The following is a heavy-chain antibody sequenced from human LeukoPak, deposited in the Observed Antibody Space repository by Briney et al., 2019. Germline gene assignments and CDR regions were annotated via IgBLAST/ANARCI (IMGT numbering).Heavy chain of an antibody. CDR2: ISWNSGSI. V-gene: IGHV3-9*01. CDR1: GFTFDDYA. J-gene: IGHJ3*02. CDR3: AKDMGYYYGSDAFDI. Sequence: GRSLRLSCAASGFTFDDYAMHWVRQAPGKGLEWVSGISWNSGSIGYADSVKGRFTISRDNAKNSLYLQMNSLRAEDTALYHCAKDMGYYYGSDAFDIWGQGTMVTVSS. D-gene: IGHD3-10*01.